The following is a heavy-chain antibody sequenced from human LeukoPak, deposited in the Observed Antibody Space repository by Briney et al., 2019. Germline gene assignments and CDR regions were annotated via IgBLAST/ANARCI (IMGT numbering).Heavy chain of an antibody. D-gene: IGHD3-10*01. CDR3: ASKTIWFGELPYYFDY. CDR1: GGSISSSSYY. Sequence: SSETLSLTCTVSGGSISSSSYYWGWIRQPPGKGLEWIGSIYYSGSTYYNPSLKSRVTISVDTSKNQFSLKLSSVTAADTAVYYCASKTIWFGELPYYFDYWGQGTLVTVSS. CDR2: IYYSGST. J-gene: IGHJ4*02. V-gene: IGHV4-39*01.